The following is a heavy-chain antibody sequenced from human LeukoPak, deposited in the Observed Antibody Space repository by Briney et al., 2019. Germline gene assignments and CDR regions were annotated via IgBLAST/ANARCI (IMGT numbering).Heavy chain of an antibody. Sequence: PSETLSLTCTVSGGSINNYYWTWIRQPPGKGLEWIGYVYYRGSTNYNPSLKSRVTISVDTSKTQFSLKLSSVTAADTAVYYCARGGTTVTPGLLWFDPWGQGTLVTVSS. CDR1: GGSINNYY. V-gene: IGHV4-59*08. CDR3: ARGGTTVTPGLLWFDP. D-gene: IGHD4-17*01. J-gene: IGHJ5*02. CDR2: VYYRGST.